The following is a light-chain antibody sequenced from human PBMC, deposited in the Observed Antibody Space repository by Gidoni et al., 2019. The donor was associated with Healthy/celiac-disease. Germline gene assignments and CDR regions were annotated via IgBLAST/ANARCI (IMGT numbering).Light chain of an antibody. CDR3: QQYYSTPLT. CDR2: WAS. Sequence: DILMTQSSDSLAMSLGERATINCKSSQSVLYSSNNKNYLAWYQQKPGQPPKLLIYWASTRESGVPDRFSGSGSGTDFTLTISSLQAEDVAVYYCQQYYSTPLTFGGGTKVEIK. V-gene: IGKV4-1*01. J-gene: IGKJ4*01. CDR1: QSVLYSSNNKNY.